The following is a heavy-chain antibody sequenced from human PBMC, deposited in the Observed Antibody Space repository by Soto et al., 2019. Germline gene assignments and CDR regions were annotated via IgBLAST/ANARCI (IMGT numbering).Heavy chain of an antibody. D-gene: IGHD4-17*01. J-gene: IGHJ6*02. CDR1: GGSFSGYY. CDR2: IKPSGST. Sequence: SETLSLTCAVYGGSFSGYYWSWIRQPPGKGLEWLGEIKPSGSTNYNPSLKSRVTISVDTSRNQFSLNLSSVTAADTAVYYCARVGRDYGDSIYYYGMDVWGQGTTVTVS. CDR3: ARVGRDYGDSIYYYGMDV. V-gene: IGHV4-34*01.